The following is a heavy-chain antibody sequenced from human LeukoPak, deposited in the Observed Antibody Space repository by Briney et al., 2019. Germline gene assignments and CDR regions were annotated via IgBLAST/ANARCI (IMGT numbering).Heavy chain of an antibody. D-gene: IGHD3-10*01. Sequence: GGSLRLSCAASGFTFSSYSMNWVRQAPGKGLEWVSYINGGSDAIYYADSVKGRFTISRDNAENTVYLQMNSLRADDTVVYYCARIPGGSGSQYDYWGQGTLVIVSS. V-gene: IGHV3-48*04. J-gene: IGHJ4*02. CDR2: INGGSDAI. CDR1: GFTFSSYS. CDR3: ARIPGGSGSQYDY.